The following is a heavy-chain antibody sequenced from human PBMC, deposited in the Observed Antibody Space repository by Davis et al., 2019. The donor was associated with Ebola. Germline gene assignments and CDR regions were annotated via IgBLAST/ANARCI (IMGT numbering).Heavy chain of an antibody. CDR3: AKDITYEITNAFDI. CDR1: GFTFSSYW. J-gene: IGHJ3*02. CDR2: INSDGSST. Sequence: GESLKISCAASGFTFSSYWMHWVRQAPGKGLVWVSRINSDGSSTSYADSVKGRFTISRDNAKNSLYLQMNSLRAEDTALYYCAKDITYEITNAFDIWGQGTMVTVSS. V-gene: IGHV3-74*01. D-gene: IGHD1-14*01.